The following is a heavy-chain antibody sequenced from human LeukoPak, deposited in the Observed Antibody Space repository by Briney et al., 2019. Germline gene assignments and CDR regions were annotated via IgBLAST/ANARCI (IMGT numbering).Heavy chain of an antibody. V-gene: IGHV5-51*01. J-gene: IGHJ4*02. Sequence: GESLKISCKGSGYSFTNYWIGWVRQMPGKGLEWMGIIYPDDSDTKYSPSFQGQVTISADKSINTAYLQWSSLKASDTAMYYCARPAQLLSDYFDYWGQGTLVTVSS. CDR1: GYSFTNYW. CDR3: ARPAQLLSDYFDY. D-gene: IGHD2-2*01. CDR2: IYPDDSDT.